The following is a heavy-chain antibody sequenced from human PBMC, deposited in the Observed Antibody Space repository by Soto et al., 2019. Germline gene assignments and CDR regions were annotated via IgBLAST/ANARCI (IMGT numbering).Heavy chain of an antibody. J-gene: IGHJ5*02. CDR1: GDSISRSY. V-gene: IGHV4-59*01. CDR3: ARVSRNVVTADYNWFDP. D-gene: IGHD2-2*01. Sequence: SETLSLTCTVSGDSISRSYWSWIRQSPGKGLEWIGHIYDSGDTDYNPSLKSRVTISVDTSKNQFSLKLRSVTAADTAIYYCARVSRNVVTADYNWFDPWGPGTLVTVSS. CDR2: IYDSGDT.